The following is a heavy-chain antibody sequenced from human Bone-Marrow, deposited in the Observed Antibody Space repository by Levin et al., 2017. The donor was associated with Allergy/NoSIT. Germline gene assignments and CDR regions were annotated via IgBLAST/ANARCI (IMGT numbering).Heavy chain of an antibody. J-gene: IGHJ3*02. CDR3: TKEGRLIWNALHI. CDR1: GFTVSSNF. D-gene: IGHD1-1*01. Sequence: QPGGSLRLSCVASGFTVSSNFISWVRQAPGKGLEWVSVFYSDGNTYYADSVKGRFVISRDNSKNTVYLQMNNLRAEDTAIYYCTKEGRLIWNALHIWGQGTMVTVSS. CDR2: FYSDGNT. V-gene: IGHV3-66*01.